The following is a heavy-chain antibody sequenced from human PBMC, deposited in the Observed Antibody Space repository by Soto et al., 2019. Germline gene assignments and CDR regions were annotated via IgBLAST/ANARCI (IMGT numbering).Heavy chain of an antibody. J-gene: IGHJ4*02. V-gene: IGHV3-23*01. CDR1: GFTFSNYV. CDR3: AKGAYGSGSYDC. D-gene: IGHD3-10*01. Sequence: EVQLLESGGGLVQPGGSLRLSCTASGFTFSNYVMTWVRQSPGKGLEWVSGISGSGSSNSYADSVKGRFTISRDNSKNTLYLQMNSLRAEDTATYYCAKGAYGSGSYDCWGQGTLVTVSS. CDR2: ISGSGSSN.